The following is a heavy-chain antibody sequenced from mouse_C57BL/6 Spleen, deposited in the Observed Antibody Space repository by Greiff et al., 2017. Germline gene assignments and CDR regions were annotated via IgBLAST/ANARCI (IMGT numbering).Heavy chain of an antibody. CDR1: GSTFTEYP. Sequence: VQLQESGAELVKPGASVKLSCKASGSTFTEYPIHWVKPRSGQGLERLGRFYPGGCSIKYNEKYKDKATLTADKSSSTVYMELSRLTSEDSAVYFCARHEDDGYSVWGTGTTVTVSS. J-gene: IGHJ1*03. V-gene: IGHV1-62-2*01. CDR3: ARHEDDGYSV. D-gene: IGHD2-3*01. CDR2: FYPGGCSI.